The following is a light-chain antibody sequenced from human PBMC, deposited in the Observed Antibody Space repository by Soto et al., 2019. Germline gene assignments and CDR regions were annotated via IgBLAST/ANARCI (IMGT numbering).Light chain of an antibody. J-gene: IGKJ4*01. CDR3: QQYGSSPLT. CDR1: QSVSSNY. CDR2: RAS. V-gene: IGKV3-20*01. Sequence: EIVLTQSAGTLSLFSGEIATLSCRASQSVSSNYLAWYQQKPGQAPKVLIYRASIRATGIPDRFTGSGSWTDFTLTSSRLEPEDFAVYYCQQYGSSPLTFGGGTKVDIK.